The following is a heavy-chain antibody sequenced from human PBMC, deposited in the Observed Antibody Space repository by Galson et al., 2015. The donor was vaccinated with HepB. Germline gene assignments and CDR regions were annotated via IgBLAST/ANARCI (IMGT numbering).Heavy chain of an antibody. CDR3: ARDASEWSRDY. V-gene: IGHV3-21*01. CDR2: IGSRTNYI. D-gene: IGHD3-3*01. Sequence: CLRLSGAASGFSFRAFGMTWVRQVPGKGLEWVAVIGSRTNYINHRDSVRGRFNISRDNRQNSVYLQMNSLRAEDTAIYYCARDASEWSRDYWGQGTLVTVPA. J-gene: IGHJ4*02. CDR1: GFSFRAFG.